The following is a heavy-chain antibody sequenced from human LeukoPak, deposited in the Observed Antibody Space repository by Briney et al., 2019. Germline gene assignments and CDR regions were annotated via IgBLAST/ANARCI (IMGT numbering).Heavy chain of an antibody. CDR1: GFTLTNYA. CDR3: ARDELGDSSGTDY. V-gene: IGHV3-33*08. D-gene: IGHD3-22*01. Sequence: GGSLRLSCAASGFTLTNYAMSWVRQAPGKGLEWVAVIWYDGSNKYYADSVKGRFTISRDNSKNTLYLQMNSLRAEDTAVYYCARDELGDSSGTDYWGQGTLVTVSS. CDR2: IWYDGSNK. J-gene: IGHJ4*02.